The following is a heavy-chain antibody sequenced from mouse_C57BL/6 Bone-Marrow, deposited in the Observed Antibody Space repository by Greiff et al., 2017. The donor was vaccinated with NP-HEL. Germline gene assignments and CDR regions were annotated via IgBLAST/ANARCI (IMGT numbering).Heavy chain of an antibody. J-gene: IGHJ2*01. CDR3: ARSGY. CDR1: GYAFTNYL. CDR2: INPGSGGT. V-gene: IGHV1-54*01. Sequence: QVQLQQSGAELVRPGTSVKVSCTASGYAFTNYLIEWVKQRPGQGLEWIGVINPGSGGTNYNEKFKGKATLTADKSSSTANLEARSLTSEDSAVYFCARSGYWGQGTTLTVSS.